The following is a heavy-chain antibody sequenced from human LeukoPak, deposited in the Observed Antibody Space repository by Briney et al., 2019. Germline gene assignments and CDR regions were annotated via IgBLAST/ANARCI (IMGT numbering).Heavy chain of an antibody. CDR3: VSGRDSSGYRLDY. D-gene: IGHD3-22*01. CDR2: ITGDGYNT. CDR1: GFTFDDVA. J-gene: IGHJ4*02. V-gene: IGHV3-43*02. Sequence: PGGSLRLSCAASGFTFDDVAMHWVRHVPGKGLEWVSLITGDGYNTYYGDSVKGRFTISRDNSKTSLYLHLNSLRTEDSGLYYCVSGRDSSGYRLDYWGQGTQVTVSS.